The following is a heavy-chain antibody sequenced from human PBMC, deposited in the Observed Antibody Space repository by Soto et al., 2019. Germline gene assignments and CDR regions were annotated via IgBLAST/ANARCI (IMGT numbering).Heavy chain of an antibody. Sequence: ASVKVSCKASGYTFTSYGISWVRQAPGQGLEWMGWISAYNGNTNYAQKLQGRVTMTTDTSTSTAYMELRSPRSDDTAVYYCARYSGRYSYNWFDPWGQGTLVTVSS. CDR3: ARYSGRYSYNWFDP. J-gene: IGHJ5*02. CDR1: GYTFTSYG. CDR2: ISAYNGNT. D-gene: IGHD1-26*01. V-gene: IGHV1-18*04.